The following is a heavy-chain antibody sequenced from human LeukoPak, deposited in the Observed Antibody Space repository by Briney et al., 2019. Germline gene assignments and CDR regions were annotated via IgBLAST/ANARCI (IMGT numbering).Heavy chain of an antibody. CDR3: ARVLRYFDWLFGWFDP. J-gene: IGHJ5*02. CDR1: GGSFSGYY. CDR2: LNHSGST. Sequence: PSETLSLTCAVYGGSFSGYYWSWIRQPPGKGLEWIGELNHSGSTNYNPSLKSRVTISVDTSKNQFSLKLSSVTAADTAVYYCARVLRYFDWLFGWFDPWGQGTLVTVSS. V-gene: IGHV4-34*01. D-gene: IGHD3-9*01.